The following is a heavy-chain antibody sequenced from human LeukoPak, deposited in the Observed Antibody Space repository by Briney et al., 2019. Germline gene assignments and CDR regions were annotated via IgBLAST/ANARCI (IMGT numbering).Heavy chain of an antibody. CDR1: GLTFSSYA. V-gene: IGHV3-23*01. D-gene: IGHD3-10*02. Sequence: GGSLRLSCAASGLTFSSYAMNWVRQAPGKGLEWVSVISGNGGSTYYADSVRGRFTISRDNSKSTLYLQMNSLKTEDTAVYYCARGGRSYYYVSGFDYWGQGTLVTVSS. CDR2: ISGNGGST. CDR3: ARGGRSYYYVSGFDY. J-gene: IGHJ4*02.